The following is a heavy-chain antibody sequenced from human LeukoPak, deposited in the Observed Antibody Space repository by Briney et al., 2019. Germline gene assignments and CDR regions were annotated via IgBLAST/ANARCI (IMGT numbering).Heavy chain of an antibody. D-gene: IGHD5-18*01. CDR1: GGSFSGYY. Sequence: QPSETLSLTCGVYGGSFSGYYWNWIRQSPGKGLEWIGEINHSGSTNYNPSLKSRVTMSVDTSQKQFSLRLTSVRAADTAEYYCAKDGVQLWLLFSHYFDYWGQGTLVTVSS. CDR2: INHSGST. V-gene: IGHV4-34*01. CDR3: AKDGVQLWLLFSHYFDY. J-gene: IGHJ4*02.